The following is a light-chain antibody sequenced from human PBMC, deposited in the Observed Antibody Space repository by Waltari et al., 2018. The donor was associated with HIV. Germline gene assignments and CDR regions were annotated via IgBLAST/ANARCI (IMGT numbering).Light chain of an antibody. CDR1: QSLVYSDGNTY. V-gene: IGKV2-30*01. CDR2: KVS. Sequence: DVVMTQSPLSLPVTLGQPASIYCRSRQSLVYSDGNTYLNWFQQSPGQSPRRLIYKVSNRDSGVPDRFSGSGSGTDFTLTISRVEAEDVGVYYCMQGTHWPLTFGGGTKVEIK. J-gene: IGKJ4*01. CDR3: MQGTHWPLT.